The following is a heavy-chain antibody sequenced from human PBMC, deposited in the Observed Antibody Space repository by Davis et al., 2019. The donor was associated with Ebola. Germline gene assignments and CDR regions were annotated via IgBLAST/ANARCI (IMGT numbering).Heavy chain of an antibody. CDR1: GGIFNTYG. CDR3: ARFRITMVRGMNWFDP. Sequence: AASVKVSCKASGGIFNTYGISWVRQAPGQGLEWMGRIITILGIANYAQKLQGRVTMTTDTSTSTAYMELRSLRSDDTAVYYCARFRITMVRGMNWFDPWGQGTLVTVSS. D-gene: IGHD3-10*01. V-gene: IGHV1-69*04. J-gene: IGHJ5*02. CDR2: IITILGIA.